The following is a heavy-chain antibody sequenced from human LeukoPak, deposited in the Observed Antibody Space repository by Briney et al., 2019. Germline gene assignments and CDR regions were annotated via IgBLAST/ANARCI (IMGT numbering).Heavy chain of an antibody. D-gene: IGHD6-19*01. CDR3: ARATRIYSSGWYYSFDY. Sequence: GGSLRLSCAASGFTFSTYWMHWVRQATGKGLVCVSHTNVDGSGATYADSVKGRFTISRDNAKNTLYLHTNSLRAEDTAVYYCARATRIYSSGWYYSFDYWGQGTLVTVSS. V-gene: IGHV3-74*01. J-gene: IGHJ4*02. CDR2: TNVDGSGA. CDR1: GFTFSTYW.